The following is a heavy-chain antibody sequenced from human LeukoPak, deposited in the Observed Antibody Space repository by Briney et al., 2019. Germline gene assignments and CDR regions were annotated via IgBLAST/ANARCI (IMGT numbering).Heavy chain of an antibody. V-gene: IGHV3-74*01. CDR2: IKSDGSDT. Sequence: PGRSLRLSCAASGFTLSSYWMHWVRQVPGKGLVWVSRIKSDGSDTRYADSVKGRFTISRDNAKNTLYLQMNSLRAEDTAVYYCARGYSSGLHFDYWGQGTLVTVSS. CDR1: GFTLSSYW. CDR3: ARGYSSGLHFDY. D-gene: IGHD6-19*01. J-gene: IGHJ4*02.